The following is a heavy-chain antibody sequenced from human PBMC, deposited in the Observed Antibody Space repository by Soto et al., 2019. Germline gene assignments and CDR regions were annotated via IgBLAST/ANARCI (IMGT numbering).Heavy chain of an antibody. CDR2: ISWNSGTI. V-gene: IGHV3-9*01. J-gene: IGHJ5*02. CDR1: GFTFDDYA. CDR3: AKGAYSISSGGWFDP. D-gene: IGHD6-6*01. Sequence: EVQLVESGGGLVQPGRSLRLSCAASGFTFDDYAMYWVRQVPGKGLQWVSGISWNSGTIGYADSVEGRFTISRDNAKNSLYLQMNSLSPEDTALYYCAKGAYSISSGGWFDPWGQRTLVTVSS.